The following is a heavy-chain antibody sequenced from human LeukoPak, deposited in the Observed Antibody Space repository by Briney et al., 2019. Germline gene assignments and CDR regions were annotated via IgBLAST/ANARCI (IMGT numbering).Heavy chain of an antibody. J-gene: IGHJ6*03. CDR1: GFNISDFW. CDR3: VRGSLASGVVVYYYYYLDV. V-gene: IGHV3-7*01. Sequence: GGSLRLSCAASGFNISDFWMTWVRQAPGKGLEWVANVKEDGTEKHLVDSVKGRFTISRDNTKNLLYLQMNSLRAEDTAVYYCVRGSLASGVVVYYYYYLDVWGKGTTVTVSS. CDR2: VKEDGTEK. D-gene: IGHD3-3*01.